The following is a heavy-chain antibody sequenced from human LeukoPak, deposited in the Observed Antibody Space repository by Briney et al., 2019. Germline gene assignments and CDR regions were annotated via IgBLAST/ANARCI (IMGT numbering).Heavy chain of an antibody. Sequence: GGSLRLSCAASGFGFSSYVMHWVRQAPGKGLEWVALISNDGSKKKYADSVEGRFTISRDNAKNTLYLQINSLRAEDTAVYYCARAANTAAGTPTLAIDYWGQGTLVTVSS. CDR1: GFGFSSYV. D-gene: IGHD6-13*01. CDR3: ARAANTAAGTPTLAIDY. J-gene: IGHJ4*02. V-gene: IGHV3-30-3*01. CDR2: ISNDGSKK.